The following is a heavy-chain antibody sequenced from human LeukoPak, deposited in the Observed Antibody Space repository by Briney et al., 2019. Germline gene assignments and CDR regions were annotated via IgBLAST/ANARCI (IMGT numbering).Heavy chain of an antibody. CDR1: GFTFSSYD. D-gene: IGHD2-2*01. CDR2: IGTAGDT. Sequence: GGSLRLSCAASGFTFSSYDMHWVRQATGKGLEWVSAIGTAGDTYYPGSVKGRFTISRDNSKNTLYLQMNSLRAEDTAVYYCAKALWSKLSRIVVVPAAIPRTLFDYWGQGTLVTVSS. V-gene: IGHV3-13*01. CDR3: AKALWSKLSRIVVVPAAIPRTLFDY. J-gene: IGHJ4*02.